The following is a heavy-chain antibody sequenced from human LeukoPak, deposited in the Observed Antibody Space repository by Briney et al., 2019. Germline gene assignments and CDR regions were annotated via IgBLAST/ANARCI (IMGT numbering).Heavy chain of an antibody. J-gene: IGHJ4*02. CDR2: ISGSSRTI. Sequence: PGGSLRLSCAASGFNISTYSMNWVRQAPGKGLEWISYISGSSRTIYYADSVRGRFTISRDNAKNSLYLQMSSLRADDTALYHCARIPGKRSAEFHSWGQGTRVTVSS. CDR1: GFNISTYS. V-gene: IGHV3-48*04. D-gene: IGHD2-2*01. CDR3: ARIPGKRSAEFHS.